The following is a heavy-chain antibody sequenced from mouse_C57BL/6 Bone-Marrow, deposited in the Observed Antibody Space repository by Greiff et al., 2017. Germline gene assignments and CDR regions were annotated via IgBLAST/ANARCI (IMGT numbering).Heavy chain of an antibody. Sequence: EVQLQQSGPELVKPGASVKISCKASGYTFTDYYMNWVKQSHGKSLEWIGDINPNNGGTSYNQKFKGKATLTVDKSSSTAYMELRSLTSEDSAVYYCARSTVRVFYFDYWGQGTTRTVSS. J-gene: IGHJ2*01. D-gene: IGHD1-1*01. CDR1: GYTFTDYY. V-gene: IGHV1-26*01. CDR2: INPNNGGT. CDR3: ARSTVRVFYFDY.